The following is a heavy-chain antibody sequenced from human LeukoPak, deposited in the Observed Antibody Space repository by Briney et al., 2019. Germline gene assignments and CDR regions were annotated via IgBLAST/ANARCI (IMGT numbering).Heavy chain of an antibody. J-gene: IGHJ3*02. CDR2: ISSSGSTI. V-gene: IGHV3-11*01. CDR3: ASTHGGWGATILDAFDI. D-gene: IGHD1-26*01. CDR1: GFTVSSNY. Sequence: PGGSLRLSCAASGFTVSSNYTSWVRQAPGKGLEWVSYISSSGSTIYYADSVKGRFTISRDNAKNSLYLQMNSLRAEDTAVYYCASTHGGWGATILDAFDIWGQGTMVTVSS.